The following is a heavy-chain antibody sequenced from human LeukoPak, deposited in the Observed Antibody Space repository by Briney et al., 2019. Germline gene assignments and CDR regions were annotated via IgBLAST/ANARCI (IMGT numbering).Heavy chain of an antibody. V-gene: IGHV3-48*03. J-gene: IGHJ4*02. CDR2: ISESGGAI. D-gene: IGHD3-16*01. CDR1: GFTFSNYD. CDR3: ARDEGGSGFKYDFDY. Sequence: GGSLRLSCAASGFTFSNYDMNWVRQAPGKGPEWISYISESGGAIYYAESVKGRFTISRDNAGNSVSLQMNSLRAEDTAIYYCARDEGGSGFKYDFDYWGQGTLVTVSS.